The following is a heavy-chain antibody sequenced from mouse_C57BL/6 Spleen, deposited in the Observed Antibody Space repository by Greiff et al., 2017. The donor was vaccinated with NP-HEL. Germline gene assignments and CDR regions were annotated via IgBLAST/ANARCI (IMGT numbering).Heavy chain of an antibody. D-gene: IGHD1-1*01. J-gene: IGHJ2*01. CDR1: GYTFTSYG. CDR2: IYPRSGNT. CDR3: ARSGAAHHYGSSYTFDY. Sequence: QVQLQQSGAELARPGASVKLSCKASGYTFTSYGISWVKQRTGQGLEWIGEIYPRSGNTYYNEKFKGKATLTADKSSSTAYMELRSLTSEDSAVYFCARSGAAHHYGSSYTFDYWGQGTTLTVSS. V-gene: IGHV1-81*01.